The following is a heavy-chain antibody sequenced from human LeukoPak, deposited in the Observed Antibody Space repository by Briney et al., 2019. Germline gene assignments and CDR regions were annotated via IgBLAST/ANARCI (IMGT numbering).Heavy chain of an antibody. CDR2: ISSSGSTI. CDR1: GFTFSSYE. J-gene: IGHJ4*02. Sequence: GGSLRLSCAASGFTFSSYEMNWVRQAPGKGLEWVSYISSSGSTIYYADSVKGRFTISRDNAKNSLYLQMNSLRAEDTAMYYCARAFGSGSDWGQGTLVTVSS. D-gene: IGHD3-10*01. V-gene: IGHV3-48*03. CDR3: ARAFGSGSD.